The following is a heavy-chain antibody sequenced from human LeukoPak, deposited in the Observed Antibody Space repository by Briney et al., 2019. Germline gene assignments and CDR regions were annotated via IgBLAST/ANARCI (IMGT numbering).Heavy chain of an antibody. CDR2: IYTSGST. Sequence: SETLSLTCTVSGASISTNYWSWVRQPPGKGLEWIGYIYTSGSTNYNPSLKSRVTISVDTSKNQFSLNLTSVTAADTTVYYCARHSQRGTTGVVDWGQGTLVTVSS. CDR1: GASISTNY. J-gene: IGHJ4*02. V-gene: IGHV4-4*09. CDR3: ARHSQRGTTGVVD. D-gene: IGHD2-8*01.